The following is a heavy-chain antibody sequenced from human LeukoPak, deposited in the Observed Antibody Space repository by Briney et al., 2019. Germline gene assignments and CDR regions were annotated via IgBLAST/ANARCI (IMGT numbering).Heavy chain of an antibody. CDR1: GGSISSYY. CDR3: ARGGADVWYFDY. CDR2: IYSSGST. D-gene: IGHD2-15*01. V-gene: IGHV4-4*07. Sequence: SETLSLTCTVSGGSISSYYWSWIRQPAGKGLEWIGRIYSSGSTNYNPSPKSRVTMSVDTSKNQFSLNLRSVTAADPAVYYCARGGADVWYFDYWGQGTLVTVSS. J-gene: IGHJ4*02.